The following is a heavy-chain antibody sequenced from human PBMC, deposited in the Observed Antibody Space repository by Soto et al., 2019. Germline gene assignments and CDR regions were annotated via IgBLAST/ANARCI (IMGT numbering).Heavy chain of an antibody. D-gene: IGHD3-10*01. J-gene: IGHJ5*02. CDR2: IWYDGSNK. V-gene: IGHV3-33*01. CDR3: ARERYYYGSGSYYKKRTNWFDP. CDR1: GFTFSSYG. Sequence: PGGSLRLSCAASGFTFSSYGMHWVRQAPGKGLEWVAVIWYDGSNKYYADYVKGRYTISRDNSKNTLYLQMNSLRAEDTAVYYCARERYYYGSGSYYKKRTNWFDPWGQGTLVTVSS.